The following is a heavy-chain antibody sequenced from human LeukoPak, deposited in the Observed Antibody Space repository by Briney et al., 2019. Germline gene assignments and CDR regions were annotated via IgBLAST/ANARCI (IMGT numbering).Heavy chain of an antibody. J-gene: IGHJ4*02. Sequence: GGSLRLSCAASGFTFSSYAMTWVRQAPGKGLEWVSTISGSGGSTYYADSVKGRFTISRDDSKNTLYLQMNSLRAEDTAVYYCAKVPGGLVVVAATQGGLDYWGQGTLVTVSS. V-gene: IGHV3-23*01. CDR2: ISGSGGST. CDR1: GFTFSSYA. D-gene: IGHD2-15*01. CDR3: AKVPGGLVVVAATQGGLDY.